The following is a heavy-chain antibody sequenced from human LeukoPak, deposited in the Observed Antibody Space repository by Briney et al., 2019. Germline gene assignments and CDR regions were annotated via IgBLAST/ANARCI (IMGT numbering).Heavy chain of an antibody. D-gene: IGHD3-22*01. V-gene: IGHV2-70*04. CDR3: AASIVGYYYYGMDV. CDR1: GFSLSTSGMR. J-gene: IGHJ6*02. CDR2: IDWDDDK. Sequence: SGPTLVNPTQTLTLTCTFSGFSLSTSGMRASWIRQPPGKALEWLARIDWDDDKFYSTSLKTRPTISKDTSKNQVVLTMTNMDPVDTATYYCAASIVGYYYYGMDVWGQGTTVTVSS.